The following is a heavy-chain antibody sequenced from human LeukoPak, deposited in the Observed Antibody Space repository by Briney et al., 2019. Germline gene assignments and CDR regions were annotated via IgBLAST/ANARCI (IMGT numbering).Heavy chain of an antibody. CDR1: GGSTSSGGYS. V-gene: IGHV4-30-4*07. CDR3: ARGLETENWYFDL. Sequence: PSETLSLTCAVSGGSTSSGGYSWSWIRQPPGKGLEWIGYIYYSGSTYYNPSLKSRVTISVDTSKNQFSLKLSSVTAADTAVYYCARGLETENWYFDLWGRGTLVTVSS. CDR2: IYYSGST. J-gene: IGHJ2*01.